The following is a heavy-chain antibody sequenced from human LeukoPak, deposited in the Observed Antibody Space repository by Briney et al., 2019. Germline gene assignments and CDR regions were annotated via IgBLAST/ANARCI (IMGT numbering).Heavy chain of an antibody. CDR3: ARDWLIPIAVAGWGAFDI. CDR2: ISSSSSYI. Sequence: GGTLRLSCAASGFTFSSYGMSWVRQAPGKGLEWVSSISSSSSYIYYADSVKGRFTISIDNAKNSLYLQMNSLRAEDTAVYYCARDWLIPIAVAGWGAFDIWGQGTMVTVSS. V-gene: IGHV3-21*01. D-gene: IGHD6-19*01. CDR1: GFTFSSYG. J-gene: IGHJ3*02.